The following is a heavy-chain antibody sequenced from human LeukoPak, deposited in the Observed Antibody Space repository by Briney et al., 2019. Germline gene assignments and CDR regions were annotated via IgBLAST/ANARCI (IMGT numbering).Heavy chain of an antibody. D-gene: IGHD4-17*01. CDR2: ISSCSSYI. J-gene: IGHJ4*02. CDR3: ARLTTTVTTPFDY. CDR1: GFTFSIYN. Sequence: PGGSLRLSCAASGFTFSIYNMNWVRQAPGKGLDWVSSISSCSSYIYYADSVKGRFTISRDNAKNSLYLQMNSLRAEDTAVYYCARLTTTVTTPFDYWGQGTLGTVSS. V-gene: IGHV3-21*01.